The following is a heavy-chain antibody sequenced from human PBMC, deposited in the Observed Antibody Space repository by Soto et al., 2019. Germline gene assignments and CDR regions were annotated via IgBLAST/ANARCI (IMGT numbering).Heavy chain of an antibody. CDR3: ARSDSRGGYYFDY. J-gene: IGHJ4*02. V-gene: IGHV1-3*01. CDR1: GYTFTSYA. Sequence: QVQLVQSGAAVKKPGASVKVSCKASGYTFTSYAMHWVRQAPGQRLEWMGWINAGNGNTKYSQKFQGRVTITRDTSASTAYMELSSLRSEDTAVYYCARSDSRGGYYFDYWGQGTLVTVSS. D-gene: IGHD6-13*01. CDR2: INAGNGNT.